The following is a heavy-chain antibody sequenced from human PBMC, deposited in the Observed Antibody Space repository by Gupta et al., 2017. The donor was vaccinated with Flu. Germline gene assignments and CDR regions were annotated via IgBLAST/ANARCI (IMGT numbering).Heavy chain of an antibody. V-gene: IGHV3-30*03. Sequence: DSVKGRFNIYRDNSKNTLDLQMNSLRHEDTAVYYCVTYQRQTWSFDYWGQGTLVTASS. D-gene: IGHD2-21*01. CDR3: VTYQRQTWSFDY. J-gene: IGHJ4*02.